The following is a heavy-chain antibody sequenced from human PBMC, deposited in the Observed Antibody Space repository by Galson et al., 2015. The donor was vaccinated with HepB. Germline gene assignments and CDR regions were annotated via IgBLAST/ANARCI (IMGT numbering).Heavy chain of an antibody. Sequence: SLRLSCAASGFTFSSYAMSWVRQAPGKGLEWVSGISGSGDSRFYADSVKGRFTISRDNSKNTLYLQMNSLRAEDTAVYYCAKRYVLRFLEWSYYFDYWGQGTLVTVSS. CDR2: ISGSGDSR. CDR3: AKRYVLRFLEWSYYFDY. V-gene: IGHV3-23*01. J-gene: IGHJ4*02. D-gene: IGHD3-3*01. CDR1: GFTFSSYA.